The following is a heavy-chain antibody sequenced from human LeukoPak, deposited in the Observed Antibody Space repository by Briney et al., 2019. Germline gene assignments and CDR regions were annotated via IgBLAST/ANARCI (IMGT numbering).Heavy chain of an antibody. J-gene: IGHJ4*02. CDR1: GYTFTCYY. CDR3: ARETTKGPITMVRGVITYYFDY. D-gene: IGHD3-10*01. V-gene: IGHV1-2*02. CDR2: INPNSGGT. Sequence: GASVKVSCKASGYTFTCYYMHWVRQAPGQGLEWMGWINPNSGGTNYAQKFQGRVTMTRDTSISTAYMELSRLRSDDTAVYYCARETTKGPITMVRGVITYYFDYWGQGTLVTVSS.